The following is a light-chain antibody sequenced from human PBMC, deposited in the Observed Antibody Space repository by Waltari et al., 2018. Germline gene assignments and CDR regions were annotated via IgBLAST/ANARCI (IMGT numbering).Light chain of an antibody. CDR2: QTN. J-gene: IGLJ2*01. CDR3: QAWDSSTVV. CDR1: KLGDKF. Sequence: SYELTQPPSVSVSPGQTASITCSGDKLGDKFAYWYQQKPGQSPIRVIYQTNKRPPGIPQQLSGSNSGNTATLTISGTQVMDEADYYCQAWDSSTVVVGGGTKLTVL. V-gene: IGLV3-1*01.